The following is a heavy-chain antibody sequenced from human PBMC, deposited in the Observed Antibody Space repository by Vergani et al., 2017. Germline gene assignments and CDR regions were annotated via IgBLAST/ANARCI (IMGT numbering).Heavy chain of an antibody. D-gene: IGHD6-25*01. V-gene: IGHV3-7*01. CDR2: IKQDGSEK. CDR3: ARGSGNDY. CDR1: GFTFRSYW. J-gene: IGHJ4*02. Sequence: EVQLVESGGDLVQPGGSLRLSCVASGFTFRSYWMSWVRQAPGKGLEWVANIKQDGSEKYYVDSVKGRFTISRDNAKNSLYLQMNSLRAEDTAVYYCARGSGNDYWGQGTLVTVSS.